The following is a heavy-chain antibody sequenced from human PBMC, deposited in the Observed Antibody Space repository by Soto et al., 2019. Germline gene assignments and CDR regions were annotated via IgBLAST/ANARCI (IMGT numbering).Heavy chain of an antibody. D-gene: IGHD3-16*01. CDR3: AMVNVYVTPSPQDV. CDR2: INTYNGNT. V-gene: IGHV1-18*01. J-gene: IGHJ6*01. CDR1: GYTFTRYG. Sequence: QVQLVQSGAEVKNPGASVKVSCKASGYTFTRYGIGWARQAPGQGLEWMGWINTYNGNTNYAQNVQGRVTLTTDTATITAYMELRSLRSNATAIYYCAMVNVYVTPSPQDVWGQGTTVIVSS.